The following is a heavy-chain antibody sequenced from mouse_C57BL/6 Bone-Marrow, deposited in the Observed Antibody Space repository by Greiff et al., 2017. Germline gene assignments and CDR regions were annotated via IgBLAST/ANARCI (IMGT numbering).Heavy chain of an antibody. CDR3: ASGYDGSSYYFDY. CDR2: IDPANGNT. V-gene: IGHV14-3*01. D-gene: IGHD1-1*01. J-gene: IGHJ2*01. Sequence: VQLKQSVAELVRPGASVKLSCTASGFNIKNTYMHWVKQRPEQGLEWIGRIDPANGNTKYAPKFQGKATITADTSSNTAYLQLSSLTSEDTAIYYCASGYDGSSYYFDYWGQGTTLTVSS. CDR1: GFNIKNTY.